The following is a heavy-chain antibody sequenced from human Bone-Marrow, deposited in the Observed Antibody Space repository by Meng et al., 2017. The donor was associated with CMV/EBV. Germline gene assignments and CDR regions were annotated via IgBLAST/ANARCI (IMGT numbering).Heavy chain of an antibody. CDR1: GYTFTSYG. D-gene: IGHD3-10*01. J-gene: IGHJ5*02. CDR2: ISAYNGNT. Sequence: ASVKVSCKASGYTFTSYGISWVRQAPGQGLEWMGWISAYNGNTNYAQKLQGRVTMTTDTSTSTAYMELRSLRSDDTAVYYCARVQSGLLWFGELSRNWFDPWGQGTLVTVPS. V-gene: IGHV1-18*01. CDR3: ARVQSGLLWFGELSRNWFDP.